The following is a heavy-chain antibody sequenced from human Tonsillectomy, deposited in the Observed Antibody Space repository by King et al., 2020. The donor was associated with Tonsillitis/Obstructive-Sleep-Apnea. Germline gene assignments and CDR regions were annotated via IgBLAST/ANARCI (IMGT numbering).Heavy chain of an antibody. CDR3: AKGGPYYYYYYMDV. V-gene: IGHV1-8*01. CDR2: INPNSGNT. J-gene: IGHJ6*03. D-gene: IGHD3-16*01. CDR1: GYTFTNYD. Sequence: VQLVLSGAEVKKPGASVKVSCKASGYTFTNYDIIWVRQATGQGLEWMGWINPNSGNTGYAQKFQGRVTMTRNTSISTAYMELSSLRSEDTAVYYCAKGGPYYYYYYMDVWGKGTTVTVSS.